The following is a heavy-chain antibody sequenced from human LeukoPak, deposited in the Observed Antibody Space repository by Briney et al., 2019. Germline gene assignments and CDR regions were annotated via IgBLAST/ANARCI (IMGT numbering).Heavy chain of an antibody. V-gene: IGHV1-18*01. CDR2: IGAYNGNT. CDR3: ARAKDSSGYYLLYYFDY. J-gene: IGHJ4*02. CDR1: GYTFTSYG. Sequence: GASVKVSCKASGYTFTSYGISWVRQAPGQGLEWMGWIGAYNGNTNYARKLQGRVTMTTDTSTSTAYMELRSLRSDDTAVYYCARAKDSSGYYLLYYFDYWGQGTLVTVSS. D-gene: IGHD3-22*01.